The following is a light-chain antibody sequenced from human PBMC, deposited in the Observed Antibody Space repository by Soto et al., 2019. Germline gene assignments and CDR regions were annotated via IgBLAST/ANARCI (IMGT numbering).Light chain of an antibody. CDR3: QQYNDWPPWT. CDR2: CAS. CDR1: QSVSSN. V-gene: IGKV3-15*01. Sequence: EVVVTQSPATLSLSPGERASLSCRASQSVSSNVAWYQQKPGQAPRLLIYCASTRATGIPARFSGSGSATEFTLTISSLQSEDFEVYYCQQYNDWPPWTFGQGTKVEIK. J-gene: IGKJ1*01.